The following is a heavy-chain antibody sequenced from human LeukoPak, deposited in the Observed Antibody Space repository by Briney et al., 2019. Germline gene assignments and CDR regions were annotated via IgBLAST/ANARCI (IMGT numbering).Heavy chain of an antibody. Sequence: GESLRLSCAASGFTFSSYAMHWVRQAPGKGLEWVAAILNDENNKYYADSVKGRFAISRDNSKNTLYQQMNSLRPEDTAVYYCARYCSGGRCYSGLDPWGQGALVTVSS. D-gene: IGHD2-15*01. CDR3: ARYCSGGRCYSGLDP. CDR2: ILNDENNK. J-gene: IGHJ5*02. CDR1: GFTFSSYA. V-gene: IGHV3-30*09.